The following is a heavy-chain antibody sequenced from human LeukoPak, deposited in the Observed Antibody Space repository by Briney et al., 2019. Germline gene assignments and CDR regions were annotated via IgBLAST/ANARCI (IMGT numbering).Heavy chain of an antibody. D-gene: IGHD1-26*01. V-gene: IGHV4-59*01. Sequence: SETLSLTCTVSGGSISSYYWSWIRQPPGKGLEWIGYIYYNGSTNYNPSLKSRVTISVDTSKNQFSLKLSSVTAADTAVYYCAARQIVGATKVGWFDPWGQGTLVTVSS. CDR3: AARQIVGATKVGWFDP. CDR1: GGSISSYY. CDR2: IYYNGST. J-gene: IGHJ5*02.